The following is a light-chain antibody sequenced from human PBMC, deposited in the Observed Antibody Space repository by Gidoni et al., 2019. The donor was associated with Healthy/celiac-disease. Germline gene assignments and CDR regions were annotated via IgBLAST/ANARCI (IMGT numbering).Light chain of an antibody. Sequence: EIVFTQSPGTLSLSPGERATLSCRASQSVTSSYLAWYQQKPGQAPRLLIYGASRRAAGIPDRFSGSGYGTDFTLTISRLEPEDFAVYYCQQHITSPAMYTFGQGTILEIK. CDR2: GAS. V-gene: IGKV3-20*01. J-gene: IGKJ2*01. CDR3: QQHITSPAMYT. CDR1: QSVTSSY.